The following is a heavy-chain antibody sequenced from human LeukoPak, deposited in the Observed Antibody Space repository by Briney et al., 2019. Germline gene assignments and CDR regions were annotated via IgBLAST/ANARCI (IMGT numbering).Heavy chain of an antibody. CDR3: ARDRMVTYFDY. J-gene: IGHJ4*02. Sequence: GGSLRLSCAASGFTFSSYGMHWVRQAPGKGLEWVAVIWYDGSNKYYADSVKGRFTISRDNSKNTLYLQMNSLRAEDTAMYYCARDRMVTYFDYWGQGTLVTISS. V-gene: IGHV3-33*01. D-gene: IGHD5-18*01. CDR1: GFTFSSYG. CDR2: IWYDGSNK.